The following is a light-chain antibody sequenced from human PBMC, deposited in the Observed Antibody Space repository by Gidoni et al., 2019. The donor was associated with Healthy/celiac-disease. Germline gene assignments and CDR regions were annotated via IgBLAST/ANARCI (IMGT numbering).Light chain of an antibody. CDR1: QSVSSY. V-gene: IGKV3-11*01. CDR2: DAS. Sequence: EIVLTQSPATLSLSPGERASQSVSSYLAWYQQKPGQAPRLLIYDASNRATGIPARFSGSGSGTDFTLTISSLEPEDFAVYYCQQRSNWPPMCSFXQXTKLXIK. J-gene: IGKJ2*04. CDR3: QQRSNWPPMCS.